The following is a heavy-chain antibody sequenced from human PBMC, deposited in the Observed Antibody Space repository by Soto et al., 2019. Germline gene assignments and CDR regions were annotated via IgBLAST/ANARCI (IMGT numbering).Heavy chain of an antibody. J-gene: IGHJ6*02. CDR1: GFTVSPYW. CDR2: IKEDGSEE. D-gene: IGHD3-16*01. V-gene: IGHV3-7*03. Sequence: EVQLVECGGGLVLPAGSLRLSCAASGFTVSPYWMIWVRWAPGNGLRWVAGIKEDGSEEDYVDSVKGRFTISRDNAKNSLYLDRNRLRGEDTAVYYCARDWGAPGRGSALGYYDHSGMDFWGQGTPVTVPS. CDR3: ARDWGAPGRGSALGYYDHSGMDF.